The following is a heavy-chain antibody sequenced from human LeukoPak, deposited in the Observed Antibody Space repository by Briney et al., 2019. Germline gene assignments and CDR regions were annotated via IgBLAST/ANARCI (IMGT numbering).Heavy chain of an antibody. V-gene: IGHV3-23*01. Sequence: GSLRLSCAASGFTFSSYGMSWVRPAPGKGLEWVSTISGSAYNTYYADSVKGRFTISRDNSANTLYLQMNSLRAEDTALYYCAKHSGSYFIYYVDSWGQGTLVTVSS. CDR3: AKHSGSYFIYYVDS. CDR2: ISGSAYNT. J-gene: IGHJ4*02. D-gene: IGHD1-26*01. CDR1: GFTFSSYG.